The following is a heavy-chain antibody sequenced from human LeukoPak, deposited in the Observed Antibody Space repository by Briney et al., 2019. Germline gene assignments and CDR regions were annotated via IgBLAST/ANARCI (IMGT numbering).Heavy chain of an antibody. Sequence: PGGSLRLSCAASGFTFSNYAMNWVRQAPGKGLEWVSIITGSGTGTYFAGSVKGRFTISRDNSKDMLYLQMNYLRAEDTAVYYCARARSAGLRLYYFNSRGQGTLVTVSS. V-gene: IGHV3-23*01. CDR3: ARARSAGLRLYYFNS. CDR1: GFTFSNYA. D-gene: IGHD4-17*01. CDR2: ITGSGTGT. J-gene: IGHJ4*02.